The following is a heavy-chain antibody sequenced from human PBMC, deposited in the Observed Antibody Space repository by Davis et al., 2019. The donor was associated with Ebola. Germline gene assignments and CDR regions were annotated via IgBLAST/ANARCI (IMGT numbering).Heavy chain of an antibody. V-gene: IGHV1-18*01. D-gene: IGHD4-17*01. CDR2: ISAYNGNT. CDR1: GYTFTSYG. Sequence: ASVKVSCKASGYTFTSYGINWVRQAPGQGLEWMGWISAYNGNTNYAQKLQGRVTMTTDTSTSTAYMELRSLRSDDTAVYYCAREQGTVTTSWFDPWGQGTLVTVSS. CDR3: AREQGTVTTSWFDP. J-gene: IGHJ5*02.